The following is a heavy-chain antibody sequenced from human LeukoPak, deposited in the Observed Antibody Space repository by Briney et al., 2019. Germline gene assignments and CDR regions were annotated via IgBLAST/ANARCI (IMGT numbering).Heavy chain of an antibody. CDR1: GASVSSGNYY. CDR2: IYTSGYT. V-gene: IGHV4-61*02. Sequence: SQTLSLTCTVSGASVSSGNYYWSWIRQPAGKRLELIGRIYTSGYTDFNPSLKSRVTISVDKSKNQFSLRLNSVTAADTAVYYCAGMIGYFDYWGQGIVVTVPS. J-gene: IGHJ4*02. CDR3: AGMIGYFDY. D-gene: IGHD3-16*01.